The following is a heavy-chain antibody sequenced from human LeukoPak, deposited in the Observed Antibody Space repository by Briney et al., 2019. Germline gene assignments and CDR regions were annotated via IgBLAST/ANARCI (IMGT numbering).Heavy chain of an antibody. CDR2: ISGSGCST. D-gene: IGHD3-10*01. CDR1: GFTFSSYA. J-gene: IGHJ6*02. CDR3: ARETLRLLWFGELLSDYYYYGMDV. Sequence: PGGSLRLSCAASGFTFSSYAMSWVRQAPGKGLEWVSAISGSGCSTYYADSVKGRFTISRDNSKNTLYLQMNSLRAEDTAVYYCARETLRLLWFGELLSDYYYYGMDVWGQGTTVTVSS. V-gene: IGHV3-23*01.